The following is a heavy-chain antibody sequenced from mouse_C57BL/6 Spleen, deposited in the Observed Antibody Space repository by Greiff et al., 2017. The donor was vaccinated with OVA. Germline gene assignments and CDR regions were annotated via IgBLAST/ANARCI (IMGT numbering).Heavy chain of an antibody. CDR1: GYTFTSYG. J-gene: IGHJ4*01. D-gene: IGHD1-1*01. CDR2: IYPRSGNT. CDR3: AREDYGSSYYAMDY. Sequence: VKLQQSGAELARPGASVKLSCKASGYTFTSYGISWVKQRTGQGLEWIGEIYPRSGNTYYNEKFKGKATLTADKSSSTAYMELRSLTSEDSAVYFCAREDYGSSYYAMDYWGQGTSVTVSS. V-gene: IGHV1-81*01.